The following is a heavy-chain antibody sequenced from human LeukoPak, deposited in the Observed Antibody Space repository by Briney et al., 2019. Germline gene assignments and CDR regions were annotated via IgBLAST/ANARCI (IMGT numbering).Heavy chain of an antibody. CDR3: ARRSRSGYYNY. CDR1: GGSVSSGSYY. J-gene: IGHJ4*02. D-gene: IGHD3-22*01. Sequence: PSETLSLTCTVSGGSVSSGSYYWSWIRQPPGKGLEWIGYIYYSGSTNYNPSLKSRVTISVDTSKNQFSLKLSSVTAADTAVYYCARRSRSGYYNYWGQGTLVTVSS. V-gene: IGHV4-61*01. CDR2: IYYSGST.